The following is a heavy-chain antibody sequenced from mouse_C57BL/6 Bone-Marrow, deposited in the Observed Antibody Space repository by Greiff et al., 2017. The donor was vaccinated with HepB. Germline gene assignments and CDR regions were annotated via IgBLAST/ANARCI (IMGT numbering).Heavy chain of an antibody. D-gene: IGHD2-5*01. Sequence: EVQLVESGGGLVQPKGSLKLSCAASGFTFNTYAMHWVRQAPGKGLEWVARIRSKSSNYATYYADSVKDRFTISRDDSQSMLYLQMNNLKTEDTAMYYCLRDRSNYVGAWFAYWGQGTLVTVSA. V-gene: IGHV10-3*01. J-gene: IGHJ3*01. CDR1: GFTFNTYA. CDR3: LRDRSNYVGAWFAY. CDR2: IRSKSSNYAT.